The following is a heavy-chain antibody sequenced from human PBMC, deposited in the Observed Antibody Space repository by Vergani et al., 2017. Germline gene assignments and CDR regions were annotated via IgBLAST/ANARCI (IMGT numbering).Heavy chain of an antibody. CDR3: ARVGAAAYPDWFDP. D-gene: IGHD6-13*01. Sequence: EVQLVESGGGLVKPGGSLRLSCAASGFTFSSYWMSWVRQAPGKGLEWVANIKQDGSEKYYVDSVKGRFTISRDNAKNSLYLQMNSLRAEDTAVYYCARVGAAAYPDWFDPWGQGTLVTVSS. CDR1: GFTFSSYW. CDR2: IKQDGSEK. J-gene: IGHJ5*02. V-gene: IGHV3-7*03.